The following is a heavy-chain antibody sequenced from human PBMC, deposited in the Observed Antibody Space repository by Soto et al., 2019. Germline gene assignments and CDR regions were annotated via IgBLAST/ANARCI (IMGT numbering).Heavy chain of an antibody. CDR1: GGTFSSYA. CDR3: ARGWDYYDSSGKDV. D-gene: IGHD3-22*01. Sequence: GASVKVSCKASGGTFSSYAISGVRQAPGQGLEWMGGIIPIFGTANYAQKFQGRVTITADESTSTAYMELSSLRSEDTAVYYCARGWDYYDSSGKDVWGQGTTVTVSS. V-gene: IGHV1-69*13. J-gene: IGHJ6*02. CDR2: IIPIFGTA.